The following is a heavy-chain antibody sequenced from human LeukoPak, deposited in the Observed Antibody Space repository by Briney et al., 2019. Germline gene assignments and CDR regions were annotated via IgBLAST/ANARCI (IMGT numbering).Heavy chain of an antibody. CDR1: GVTVSNNY. CDR2: MYSTGIT. Sequence: GGSLRLSCAASGVTVSNNYISWVRQAPGKGLEWVSVMYSTGITQYGDSVRGRFTISRDNSKNTVYLQMNSLKPEGTAVYYCARDPGGGPTHGYWGQGTLVTVSS. D-gene: IGHD1-26*01. J-gene: IGHJ4*02. V-gene: IGHV3-66*03. CDR3: ARDPGGGPTHGY.